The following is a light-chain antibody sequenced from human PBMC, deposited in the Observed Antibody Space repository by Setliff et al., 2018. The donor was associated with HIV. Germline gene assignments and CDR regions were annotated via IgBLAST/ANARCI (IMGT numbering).Light chain of an antibody. Sequence: QSVLTQPASVSGSPGQSITISCTGTSSDVGRYNYVSWYQQHPGKTPKLIIYDVSKWPSGVSNRFSASKSGNTASLTISGLQAEDEADYYCCSYTSISTYVFGTGTKVNVL. CDR3: CSYTSISTYV. CDR1: SSDVGRYNY. CDR2: DVS. V-gene: IGLV2-14*03. J-gene: IGLJ1*01.